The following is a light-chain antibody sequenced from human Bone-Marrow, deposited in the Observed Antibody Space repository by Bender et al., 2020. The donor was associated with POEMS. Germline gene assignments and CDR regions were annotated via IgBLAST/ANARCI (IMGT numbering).Light chain of an antibody. CDR1: TSNIGRNF. CDR3: GTWDSSLKTWV. Sequence: QSVLTQPPSVSAAPGQRVTISCSGNTSNIGRNFVSWYQQLPGTAPKLLIYDNNKRPSGIPDRFTGSKSDTSATLDITGLQSGDEADYYCGTWDSSLKTWVFGGGTKLTVL. CDR2: DNN. V-gene: IGLV1-51*01. J-gene: IGLJ3*02.